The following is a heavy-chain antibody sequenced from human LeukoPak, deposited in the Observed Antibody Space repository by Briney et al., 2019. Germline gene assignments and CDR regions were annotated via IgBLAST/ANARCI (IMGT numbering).Heavy chain of an antibody. CDR1: GFTFSSYS. Sequence: GGSLRLSCAASGFTFSSYSMHWLRQAQGKGLEWVAVISNDENNKYADSVKGRFTISRDNSKNTLYLQIHSLRAEDTAVYYCAKVRYQLLIDYWGQGTLVTVSS. J-gene: IGHJ4*02. V-gene: IGHV3-30*04. D-gene: IGHD2-2*01. CDR2: ISNDENNK. CDR3: AKVRYQLLIDY.